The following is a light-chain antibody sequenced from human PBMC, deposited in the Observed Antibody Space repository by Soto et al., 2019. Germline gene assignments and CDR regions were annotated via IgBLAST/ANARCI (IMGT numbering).Light chain of an antibody. V-gene: IGKV3-20*01. CDR1: QSFSSNF. CDR2: GTS. Sequence: EIVLTQSPGTLSLSPGEGATLSCRASQSFSSNFLAWYQQKPGQAPRLLIYGTSGRATGIPDRFSGSGSGTDFTLTISRLEPEDFAVYYCHQYGYSPYTFGQGTKLEIK. CDR3: HQYGYSPYT. J-gene: IGKJ2*01.